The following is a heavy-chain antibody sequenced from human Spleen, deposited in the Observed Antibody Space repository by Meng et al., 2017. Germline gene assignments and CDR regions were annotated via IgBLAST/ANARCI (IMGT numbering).Heavy chain of an antibody. D-gene: IGHD1-26*01. V-gene: IGHV4-39*07. CDR1: GGSISSSSYN. Sequence: SETLSLTCTVSGGSISSSSYNWGWIRQSPGQGLEWIGSIYQSGSTYYNPSLKSRVTISVDTSKNQFSLKLGSVTAADTAVYYCARKVQSGKWELQVYYFDYWGQGTLVTVSS. CDR2: IYQSGST. J-gene: IGHJ4*02. CDR3: ARKVQSGKWELQVYYFDY.